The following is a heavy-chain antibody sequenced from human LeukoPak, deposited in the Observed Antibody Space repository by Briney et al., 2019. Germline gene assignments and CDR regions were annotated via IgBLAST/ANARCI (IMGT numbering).Heavy chain of an antibody. CDR1: RGSTRSYY. V-gene: IGHV4-59*01. J-gene: IGHJ3*02. D-gene: IGHD4-17*01. CDR2: IYYSGST. Sequence: SETLSLTCTVSRGSTRSYYWSWNRQPPGKGLEWIGYIYYSGSTNYNPSLKSRVTISVDTSKNQFSLKLSSVTAADTAVYYCARTVTSRVRAFDIWGQGTMVTVSS. CDR3: ARTVTSRVRAFDI.